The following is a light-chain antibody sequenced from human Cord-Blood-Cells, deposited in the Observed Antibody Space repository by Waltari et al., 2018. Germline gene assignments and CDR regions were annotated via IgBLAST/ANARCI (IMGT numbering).Light chain of an antibody. V-gene: IGKV4-1*01. CDR2: WAS. CDR3: QQYYSTPPA. Sequence: DIVMTQYPDYPAVSLGATATINCKSTQSVLYSSNHKNYLAWYQQKPGQPPKLLIYWASNRESGVPDRFSGSGSGTDFTLTISSLQAEDVAVYYCQQYYSTPPAFGQGTKVEIK. J-gene: IGKJ1*01. CDR1: QSVLYSSNHKNY.